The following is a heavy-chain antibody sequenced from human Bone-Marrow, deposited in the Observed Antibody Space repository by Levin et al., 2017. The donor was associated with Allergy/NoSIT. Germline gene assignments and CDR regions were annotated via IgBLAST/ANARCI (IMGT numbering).Heavy chain of an antibody. D-gene: IGHD2-15*01. J-gene: IGHJ4*02. Sequence: PSETLSLTCAASPYSSSTDYYWGWIRQPPGKGLEWIGSLDHDGYKYYNPSLKSRVTVSVDTSKQHLSLKLTSVTAADTAVYYCARVLDYDSAGRGFDLWGQGTLVTVSS. CDR2: LDHDGYK. CDR3: ARVLDYDSAGRGFDL. CDR1: PYSSSTDYY. V-gene: IGHV4-38-2*01.